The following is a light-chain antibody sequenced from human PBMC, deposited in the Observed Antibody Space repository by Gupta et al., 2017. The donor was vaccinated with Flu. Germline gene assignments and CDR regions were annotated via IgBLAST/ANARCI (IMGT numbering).Light chain of an antibody. CDR2: DDS. Sequence: SYVLTQPPSVSVAPRQTARITCGGNNLGTKTVHWYQQKPGQAPVLVVYDDSDRPSGIPERFSGSNSRYTDTLTISWVEAGDEADYECQLWDDNYDHPSWVLGGGTKLTVL. CDR3: QLWDDNYDHPSWV. CDR1: NLGTKT. V-gene: IGLV3-21*02. J-gene: IGLJ3*02.